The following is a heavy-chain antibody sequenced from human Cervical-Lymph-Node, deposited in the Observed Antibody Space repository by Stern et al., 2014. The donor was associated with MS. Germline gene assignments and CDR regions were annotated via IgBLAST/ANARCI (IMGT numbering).Heavy chain of an antibody. CDR1: GFTFSSHW. D-gene: IGHD6-19*01. Sequence: EVQLVESGGGLVQPGGSLRLSCVASGFTFSSHWMHWVRQAPGKGLVWVSRMDSDGSFISYADSVKGRFTISRDNAKNTLYLQMNSLRVEDTAVYYCARDSSASYWAQGTLVTVSS. J-gene: IGHJ4*02. CDR3: ARDSSASY. CDR2: MDSDGSFI. V-gene: IGHV3-74*01.